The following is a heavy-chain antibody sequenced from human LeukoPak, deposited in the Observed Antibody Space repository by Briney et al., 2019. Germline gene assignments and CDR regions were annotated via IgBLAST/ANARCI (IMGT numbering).Heavy chain of an antibody. J-gene: IGHJ5*02. Sequence: SETLSLTCTVSGGSISSSSYYWGWIRQPPGKGLEWIGSIYYSGSTYYNPSLKSRVTISVDTSKNQFSLKLSSVTAADTAVYYCARHKWVVIQSWGQGTLATVSS. CDR1: GGSISSSSYY. CDR3: ARHKWVVIQS. V-gene: IGHV4-39*01. D-gene: IGHD3-22*01. CDR2: IYYSGST.